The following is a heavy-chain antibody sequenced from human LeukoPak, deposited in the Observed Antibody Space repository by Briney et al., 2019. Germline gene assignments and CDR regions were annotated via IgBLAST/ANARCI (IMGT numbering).Heavy chain of an antibody. CDR3: AKGIVVVVAATPEYFQH. J-gene: IGHJ1*01. CDR1: GFTFSSYA. V-gene: IGHV3-23*01. CDR2: ISGSGGST. D-gene: IGHD2-15*01. Sequence: GGSLRLSCAASGFTFSSYAMSWVRQAPGKGLEWVSAISGSGGSTYYADSVKGRFTISRDNSKNTLYRQMNSLRAEDTAVYYCAKGIVVVVAATPEYFQHWGQGTLVTVSS.